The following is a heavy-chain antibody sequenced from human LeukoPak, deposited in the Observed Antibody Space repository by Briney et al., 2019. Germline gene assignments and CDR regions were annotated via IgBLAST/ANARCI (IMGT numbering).Heavy chain of an antibody. Sequence: PGGSLRLSCGASGFTFSSYAMSWVRQAPGKGLEWVSAISGSGGSTYYADSVKGRFTISRDNSKNTLYLQMNSLRAEDTAVYYCAKETLGYCTNGVCYSAYYYGMDVWGQGTTVTVSS. V-gene: IGHV3-23*01. CDR1: GFTFSSYA. CDR2: ISGSGGST. CDR3: AKETLGYCTNGVCYSAYYYGMDV. D-gene: IGHD2-8*01. J-gene: IGHJ6*02.